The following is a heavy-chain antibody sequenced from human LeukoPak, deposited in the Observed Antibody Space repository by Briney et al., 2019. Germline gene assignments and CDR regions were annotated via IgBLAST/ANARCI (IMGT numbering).Heavy chain of an antibody. Sequence: PSETLSLTCTVSGGSISSYYWTWIRQPAGKGLEWIGRIYVGGTPKYNPTLKSRVTMSIDTSRSQFSLKLNSVTAADTAVYYCARLRDYYYMDVWGKGTTVTVSS. CDR2: IYVGGTP. J-gene: IGHJ6*03. CDR1: GGSISSYY. V-gene: IGHV4-4*07. CDR3: ARLRDYYYMDV.